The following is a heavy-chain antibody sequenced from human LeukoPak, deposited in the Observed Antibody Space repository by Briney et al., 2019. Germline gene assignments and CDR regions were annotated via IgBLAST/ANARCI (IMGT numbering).Heavy chain of an antibody. J-gene: IGHJ4*02. CDR2: ISSNSNYI. Sequence: PGGSQRLSCAASGFRFSTFDMDWVRQAPGKGLEWLSYISSNSNYIHYADSVKGRFTISRDNAKNSLYLQMNSLRAEDTAVYYCARVGAFSAINYWGQGTLVTVSS. CDR3: ARVGAFSAINY. D-gene: IGHD5-18*01. V-gene: IGHV3-21*06. CDR1: GFRFSTFD.